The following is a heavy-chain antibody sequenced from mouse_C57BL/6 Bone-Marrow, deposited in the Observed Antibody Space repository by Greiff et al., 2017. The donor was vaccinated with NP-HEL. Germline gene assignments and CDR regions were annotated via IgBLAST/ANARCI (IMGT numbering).Heavy chain of an antibody. V-gene: IGHV7-1*01. J-gene: IGHJ3*01. CDR3: ARSLGGDFAY. D-gene: IGHD1-2*01. CDR2: SRNKANDYTT. Sequence: EVQGVESGGGLVQSGRSLRLSCATSGFTFSDFYMEWVRQAPGKGLEWIAASRNKANDYTTEYSASVKGRFIVSRDTSQSILYLQMNALRAEDTAIYYCARSLGGDFAYWGQGTLVTVSA. CDR1: GFTFSDFY.